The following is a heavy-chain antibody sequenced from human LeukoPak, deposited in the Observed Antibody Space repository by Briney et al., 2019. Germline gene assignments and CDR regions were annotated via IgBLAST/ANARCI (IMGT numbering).Heavy chain of an antibody. CDR2: IYYSGST. Sequence: SETLSLTCTVSGGSISSSSYSWGWIRQPPGKGLEWIGSIYYSGSTYYNPSLKSRVTISVDTSKNQFSLKLSSVTAADTAVYYCGVVQLAHFDYWGQGTLVTVSS. D-gene: IGHD6-13*01. CDR1: GGSISSSSYS. CDR3: GVVQLAHFDY. J-gene: IGHJ4*02. V-gene: IGHV4-39*01.